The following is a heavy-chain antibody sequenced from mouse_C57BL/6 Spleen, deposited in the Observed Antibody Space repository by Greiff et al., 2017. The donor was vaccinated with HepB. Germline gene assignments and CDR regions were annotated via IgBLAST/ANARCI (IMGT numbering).Heavy chain of an antibody. CDR1: GYTFTSYG. Sequence: VKLMESGAELARPGASVKLSCKASGYTFTSYGISWVKQRTGKGLEWIGEIYPRSGNTYYNEKFKGKATLTADKSSSTAYMELRSLTSEDSAVYFCAQILGRGAMDYWGQGTSVTVSS. CDR3: AQILGRGAMDY. V-gene: IGHV1-81*01. J-gene: IGHJ4*01. D-gene: IGHD3-1*01. CDR2: IYPRSGNT.